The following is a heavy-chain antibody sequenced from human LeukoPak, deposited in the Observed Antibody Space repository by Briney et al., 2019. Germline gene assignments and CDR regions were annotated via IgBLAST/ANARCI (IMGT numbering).Heavy chain of an antibody. J-gene: IGHJ4*02. CDR3: VRDRELTY. CDR1: GGSITSYF. V-gene: IGHV4-59*01. CDR2: IYYSGST. Sequence: PSETLSLTCTVSGGSITSYFWSWVRQPPGKGLEWIGYIYYSGSTIYNPSLKSRVTISVDTSKNQFSLRLSSVTAADTAVYFCVRDRELTYWGQGTLVTVSS. D-gene: IGHD3-10*01.